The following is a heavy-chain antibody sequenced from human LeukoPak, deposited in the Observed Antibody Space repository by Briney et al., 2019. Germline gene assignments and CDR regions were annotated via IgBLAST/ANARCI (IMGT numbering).Heavy chain of an antibody. CDR1: GFTFSSYW. CDR2: INSDGSST. D-gene: IGHD6-19*01. CDR3: AKTEGTGWFLHY. V-gene: IGHV3-74*01. Sequence: PGGSLRLSCAASGFTFSSYWMHWVRQAPGKGLVWVSRINSDGSSTSYADSVKGRFTISRDNSKNTSYLQMNSLRAEDTAVYYCAKTEGTGWFLHYWGQGTLVTVSS. J-gene: IGHJ4*02.